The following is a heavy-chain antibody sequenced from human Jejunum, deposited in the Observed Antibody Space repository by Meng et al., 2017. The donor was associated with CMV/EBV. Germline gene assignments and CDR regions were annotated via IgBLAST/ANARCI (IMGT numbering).Heavy chain of an antibody. V-gene: IGHV4-59*01. CDR2: VYYTGST. Sequence: TFYWNWIRQPPGKGLEWIGNVYYTGSTNYNPSLKSRVTISLDTSKNQLSLKLNSLTSADTAVYFCARGRSCINGICYDDHNFFGPWGQGTRVTASS. J-gene: IGHJ5*02. D-gene: IGHD2-8*01. CDR3: ARGRSCINGICYDDHNFFGP. CDR1: TFY.